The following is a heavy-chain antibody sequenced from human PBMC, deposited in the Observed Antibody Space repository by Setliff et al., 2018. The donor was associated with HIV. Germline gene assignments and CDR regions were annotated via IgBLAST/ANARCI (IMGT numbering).Heavy chain of an antibody. Sequence: LSLTCTVSGGSIRSYYWSWIRQPPGKGLEWIGYIYYSGSINYNPSLKSRVTISVDTSQNQFSLKMSSVTAADTAVYYCARIYDYGSYYFDYWGQGTLVTVSS. V-gene: IGHV4-59*01. CDR3: ARIYDYGSYYFDY. D-gene: IGHD4-17*01. J-gene: IGHJ4*02. CDR1: GGSIRSYY. CDR2: IYYSGSI.